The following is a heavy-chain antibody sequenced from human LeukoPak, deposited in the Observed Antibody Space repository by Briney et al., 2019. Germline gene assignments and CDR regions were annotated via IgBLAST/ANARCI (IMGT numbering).Heavy chain of an antibody. Sequence: GGSLRLSCAASGFAFSNCWMHWVCQAPGKGLEWVARINEDATTITYADSVKGRFIISRDNSKKSLYLQMNNLSAEDTAVYYCVRDLVFVWTPGDDFDFWGQGTLVIVSS. CDR3: VRDLVFVWTPGDDFDF. D-gene: IGHD3-16*01. CDR1: GFAFSNCW. V-gene: IGHV3-74*01. CDR2: INEDATTI. J-gene: IGHJ4*02.